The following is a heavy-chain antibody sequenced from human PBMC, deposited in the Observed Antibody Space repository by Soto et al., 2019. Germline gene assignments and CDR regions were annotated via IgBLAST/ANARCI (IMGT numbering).Heavy chain of an antibody. V-gene: IGHV4-59*01. CDR3: ARDQGCSGGSCYSDYYYYGMDV. CDR1: GGSISSYY. CDR2: IYYSGST. Sequence: SETLSLTCTVSGGSISSYYWSWIRQPPGKGLEWIGYIYYSGSTNYNPSLKSRVTISVDTSKNQFSLKLSSVTAADTAVYYCARDQGCSGGSCYSDYYYYGMDVWGQGTTVTVSS. J-gene: IGHJ6*02. D-gene: IGHD2-15*01.